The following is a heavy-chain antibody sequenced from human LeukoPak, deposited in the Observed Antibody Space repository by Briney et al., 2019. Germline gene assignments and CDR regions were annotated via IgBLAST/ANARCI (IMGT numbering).Heavy chain of an antibody. CDR1: GYTFTGYY. D-gene: IGHD6-13*01. Sequence: GASVKVSCKASGYTFTGYYMHWVRQAPGQGLEWMGWISPNSGGTNSAQKFQGRVTMTRDTSISTAYMELSSTRSDDTAVYSCAREEGTETPYSSSWWYNWFDRWGQGTLVTVSS. J-gene: IGHJ5*02. CDR3: AREEGTETPYSSSWWYNWFDR. V-gene: IGHV1-2*02. CDR2: ISPNSGGT.